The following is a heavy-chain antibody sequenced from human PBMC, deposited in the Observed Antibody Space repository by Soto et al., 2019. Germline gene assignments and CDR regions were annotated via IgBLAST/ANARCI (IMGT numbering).Heavy chain of an antibody. CDR1: GYTFTSYD. CDR2: MNPNSGNT. V-gene: IGHV1-8*01. J-gene: IGHJ5*02. CDR3: ARGIKYGDYSMWFDP. D-gene: IGHD4-17*01. Sequence: VQLLQSGAEVKKPGASVKVSCKASGYTFTSYDINWVRQATGQGFEYLGWMNPNSGNTGYVKKFQGSVTMTTETSMRTAYMELRSLRSEDTAVYYCARGIKYGDYSMWFDPWGPGTLVTVSS.